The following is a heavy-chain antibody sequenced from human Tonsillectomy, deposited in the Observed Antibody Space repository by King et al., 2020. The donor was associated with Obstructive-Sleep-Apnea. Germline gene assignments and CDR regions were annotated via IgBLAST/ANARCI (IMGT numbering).Heavy chain of an antibody. V-gene: IGHV1-18*01. Sequence: QLVQSGAEVKKPGASVKVYCKASGYTFTSYDVSWVRQAPGQGFEWMGWISAYMNNTNYAQNLQGRVTMTTDTSTSTAYMELRSLGSDDTAVYYWARTVGLRTTFYFDYWGQGTLVTVSS. CDR2: ISAYMNNT. J-gene: IGHJ4*02. CDR1: GYTFTSYD. D-gene: IGHD5-12*01. CDR3: ARTVGLRTTFYFDY.